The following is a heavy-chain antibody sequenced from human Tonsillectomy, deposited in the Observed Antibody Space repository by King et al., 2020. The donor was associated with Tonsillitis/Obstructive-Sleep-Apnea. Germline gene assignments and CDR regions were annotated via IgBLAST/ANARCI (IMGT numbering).Heavy chain of an antibody. CDR1: GFTVSSNY. D-gene: IGHD3-3*01. V-gene: IGHV3-53*01. CDR2: IYSGGST. J-gene: IGHJ4*02. CDR3: ARLTTIFVYDY. Sequence: VQLVESGGGLVQPGGSLRLSCAASGFTVSSNYMSWVRQAPGEGLEWVSVIYSGGSTYYADSVKGRFTISRDNSRNTLYLQMNSLRAEDTAVYYCARLTTIFVYDYWGQGTLVTVSS.